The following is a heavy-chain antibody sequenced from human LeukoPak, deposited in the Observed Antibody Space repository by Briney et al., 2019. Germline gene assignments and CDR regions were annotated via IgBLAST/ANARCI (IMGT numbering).Heavy chain of an antibody. V-gene: IGHV3-23*01. CDR2: ISGSGGST. CDR1: GFTFSSYA. CDR3: AKTELAMNYYYYMDV. J-gene: IGHJ6*03. Sequence: GGSLRLSCAASGFTFSSYAMSWVRQAPGKGLEWVSGISGSGGSTYYADSVKGRFTISRDNSKNTLYLQMNSLRAEDTAVYYCAKTELAMNYYYYMDVWGRGTTVTVSS. D-gene: IGHD3-10*01.